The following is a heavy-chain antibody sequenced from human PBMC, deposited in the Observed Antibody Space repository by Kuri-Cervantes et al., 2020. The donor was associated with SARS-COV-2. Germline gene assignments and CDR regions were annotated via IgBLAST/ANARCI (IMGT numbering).Heavy chain of an antibody. Sequence: ASVKVSCKASGYTFTSYDINWVRQATGQGLEWMGWMNPNSGNTGYAQKFQGRVTITRNTSISTAYMELSSLRSEDTAVYYCARDPDEYSSFSIDYWGQGTLVTVSS. CDR3: ARDPDEYSSFSIDY. V-gene: IGHV1-8*03. CDR1: GYTFTSYD. J-gene: IGHJ4*02. CDR2: MNPNSGNT. D-gene: IGHD6-6*01.